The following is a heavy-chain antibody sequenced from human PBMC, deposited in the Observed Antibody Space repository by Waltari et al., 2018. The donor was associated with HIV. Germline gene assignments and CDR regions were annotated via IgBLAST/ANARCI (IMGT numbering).Heavy chain of an antibody. Sequence: EAQLVESGGGLIQPGGSLRLSSAASGFSVRRNYMSWVRQSPGKVREWIALIYSWGHTDCADSVKGRFTISRDDSENTWHLQMNSLRVDDTAVYFCARDRSYDGLCMDVWGQGTTVIVS. J-gene: IGHJ6*02. D-gene: IGHD3-3*01. V-gene: IGHV3-53*01. CDR3: ARDRSYDGLCMDV. CDR2: IYSWGHT. CDR1: GFSVRRNY.